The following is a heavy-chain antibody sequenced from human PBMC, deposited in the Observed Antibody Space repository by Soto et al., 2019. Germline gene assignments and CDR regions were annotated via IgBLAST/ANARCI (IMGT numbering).Heavy chain of an antibody. J-gene: IGHJ4*02. Sequence: ASVKVSCKASGYTFTGYYMHWVRQAPGQGLEWMGWINPNSGGTNYAQKFQGWVTMTRDTSISTAYMELSRLRSDDTAVYYCVRSPSIAARKHFDFWGQGALVTVSS. V-gene: IGHV1-2*04. CDR1: GYTFTGYY. CDR2: INPNSGGT. D-gene: IGHD6-6*01. CDR3: VRSPSIAARKHFDF.